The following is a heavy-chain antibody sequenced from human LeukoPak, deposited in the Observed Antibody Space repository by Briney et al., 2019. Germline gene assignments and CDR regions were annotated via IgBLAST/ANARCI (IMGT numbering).Heavy chain of an antibody. CDR1: GFTFSSYW. V-gene: IGHV3-7*01. Sequence: GGSLRLSCAASGFTFSSYWMSWVRQAPGKGLEWVANIKQDGSEKYYVDSVMGRFTISRDNAKNSLYLQMNSLRAEDTAVYYCARDNYYDSSGLDYWGQGTLVTVSS. J-gene: IGHJ4*02. CDR3: ARDNYYDSSGLDY. CDR2: IKQDGSEK. D-gene: IGHD3-22*01.